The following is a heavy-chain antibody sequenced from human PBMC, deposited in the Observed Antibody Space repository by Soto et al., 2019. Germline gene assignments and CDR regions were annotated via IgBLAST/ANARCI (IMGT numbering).Heavy chain of an antibody. Sequence: QVQLQESGPGLVKPSQTLSLTCTVSGGSISSGGYYWSWIRQHPGKGLEWIGYIYYSGSTYYNPSLKSRVTLSVDTSKNQFSLKLGSVTAADSAVYYCARDPPITMVTGSNYGMDVWGQGTTVTVSS. CDR3: ARDPPITMVTGSNYGMDV. CDR1: GGSISSGGYY. J-gene: IGHJ6*02. V-gene: IGHV4-31*03. D-gene: IGHD3-10*01. CDR2: IYYSGST.